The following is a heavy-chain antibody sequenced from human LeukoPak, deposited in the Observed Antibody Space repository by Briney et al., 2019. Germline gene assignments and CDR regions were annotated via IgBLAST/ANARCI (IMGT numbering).Heavy chain of an antibody. CDR1: GFPFNTYN. CDR2: IRNDETEI. V-gene: IGHV3-30*02. Sequence: PGGSLRLSCAAPGFPFNTYNIHWIRQAPGRGLEWVSFIRNDETEIHYADFAKGRFTISRDKSKNSLCLQMNSLRPDDTALYYCARDGGRYRFDYWGQGTMVTVSS. J-gene: IGHJ4*02. D-gene: IGHD3-16*02. CDR3: ARDGGRYRFDY.